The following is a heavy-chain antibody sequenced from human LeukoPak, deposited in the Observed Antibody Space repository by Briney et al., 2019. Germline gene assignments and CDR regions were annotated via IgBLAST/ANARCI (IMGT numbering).Heavy chain of an antibody. V-gene: IGHV3-74*01. D-gene: IGHD3-10*01. CDR2: IISDGSTT. CDR3: TRDRARAGGEILDY. J-gene: IGHJ4*02. CDR1: GFIFSDYA. Sequence: GGSLRLSCAASGFIFSDYAMHWVRQAPGKGLVWVSRIISDGSTTDYADFVKGRFTISRDNAKNTLYLQMNSLRDEDTAMYCCTRDRARAGGEILDYWGQGTLVTVSS.